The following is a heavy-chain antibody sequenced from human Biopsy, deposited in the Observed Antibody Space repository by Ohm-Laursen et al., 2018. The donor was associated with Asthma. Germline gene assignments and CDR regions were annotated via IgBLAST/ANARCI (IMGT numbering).Heavy chain of an antibody. Sequence: SLRLSCAATGFMFRSFGMHWVRQAPGKGLEWVAVISYDGNHKFYEDSVKGRFTISRDNSKNTLYLQMNSLRTEDTAVYYCAKRRGYSGHDNDYWGQGTLVTVSS. J-gene: IGHJ4*02. CDR3: AKRRGYSGHDNDY. CDR2: ISYDGNHK. CDR1: GFMFRSFG. D-gene: IGHD5-12*01. V-gene: IGHV3-30*18.